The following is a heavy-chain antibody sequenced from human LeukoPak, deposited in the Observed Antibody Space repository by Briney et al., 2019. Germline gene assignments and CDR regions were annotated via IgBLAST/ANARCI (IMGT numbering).Heavy chain of an antibody. J-gene: IGHJ4*02. CDR1: GFTFSNHA. Sequence: GGSLRLSCTASGFTFSNHAMHWVRQAPGKGLEWVAVIFYDGSHKYFADSAKGRFTISRDNSEHTLSLQMNSLRTEDTAVYYCARDLREYREYVAYFDSWGQGTLVTVSS. CDR2: IFYDGSHK. V-gene: IGHV3-30-3*01. D-gene: IGHD3-16*01. CDR3: ARDLREYREYVAYFDS.